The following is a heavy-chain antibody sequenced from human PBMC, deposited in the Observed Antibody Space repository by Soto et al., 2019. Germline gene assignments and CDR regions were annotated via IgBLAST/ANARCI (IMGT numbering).Heavy chain of an antibody. D-gene: IGHD3-3*01. CDR3: GRDRGDFWWGYPHPGYYYYYGMEV. CDR2: INPSGGST. J-gene: IGHJ6*02. V-gene: IGHV1-46*01. Sequence: ASVTVSCTASGSSFTSYYMHWVRQAPGQGLEWMGIINPSGGSTSYAQKFQSRVTMTRDASTRIFYRELSSLGSEDTAFYYCGRDRGDFWWGYPHPGYYYYYGMEVGGQGTTFTVSS. CDR1: GSSFTSYY.